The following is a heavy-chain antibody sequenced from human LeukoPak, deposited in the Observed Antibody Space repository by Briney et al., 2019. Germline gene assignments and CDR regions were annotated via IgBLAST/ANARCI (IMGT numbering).Heavy chain of an antibody. V-gene: IGHV3-7*01. J-gene: IGHJ4*02. CDR1: GFTFSSYW. CDR2: IKQDGSVK. CDR3: ARDLGDTAMVSPFDY. D-gene: IGHD5-18*01. Sequence: GGSLRLSCAASGFTFSSYWMSWVRQAPGKGLEWVANIKQDGSVKYYVDSVKGRFTISRDNAKNSLYLQMNSLRAEDTAVYYCARDLGDTAMVSPFDYWGQGTLVTVSS.